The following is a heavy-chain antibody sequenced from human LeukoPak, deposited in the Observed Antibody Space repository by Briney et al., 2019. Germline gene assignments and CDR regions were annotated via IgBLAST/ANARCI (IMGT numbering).Heavy chain of an antibody. Sequence: SETLSLTCAVYGVSFSGYYWSWIRQPPGKGLEWIGEINHSGSTNYNPSLKSRVTISVDTSKNQFSLKLSSVTAADTAVYYCASSTIFGVVILDYWGQGTLVTVSS. J-gene: IGHJ4*02. CDR2: INHSGST. CDR1: GVSFSGYY. CDR3: ASSTIFGVVILDY. V-gene: IGHV4-34*01. D-gene: IGHD3-3*01.